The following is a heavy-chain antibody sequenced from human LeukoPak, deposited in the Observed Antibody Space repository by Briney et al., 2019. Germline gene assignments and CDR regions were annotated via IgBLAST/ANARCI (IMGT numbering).Heavy chain of an antibody. CDR1: GFTFSDYY. D-gene: IGHD6-13*01. Sequence: GGSLRLSCAASGFTFSDYYMSWIRQAPGKGLEWVSYISSSGSTIYYADSVKGRFTISRDNAKNSLYLQMNSLRAEDTAVYYCARGMYSSPLDAFDIWGQGTMVTVSS. CDR3: ARGMYSSPLDAFDI. J-gene: IGHJ3*02. CDR2: ISSSGSTI. V-gene: IGHV3-11*01.